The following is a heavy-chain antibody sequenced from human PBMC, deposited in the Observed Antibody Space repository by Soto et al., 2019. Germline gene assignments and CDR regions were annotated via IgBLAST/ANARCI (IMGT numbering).Heavy chain of an antibody. D-gene: IGHD5-12*01. J-gene: IGHJ6*02. V-gene: IGHV2-5*02. CDR2: IYWDDDK. CDR3: ARQWLRDYYYYYGMDV. Sequence: QITLKESGPTLVKPTQTLTLTCTFSGFSLSTSGVGVGWIRQPPGKALEWLALIYWDDDKRYSPSLKSRLTMAKDTSKNQVVLTMTNMDPVDTATYYCARQWLRDYYYYYGMDVWGQRTTVTVSS. CDR1: GFSLSTSGVG.